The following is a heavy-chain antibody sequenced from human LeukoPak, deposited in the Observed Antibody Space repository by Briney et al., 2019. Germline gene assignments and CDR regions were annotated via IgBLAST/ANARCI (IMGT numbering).Heavy chain of an antibody. V-gene: IGHV3-23*01. CDR1: GFTVSSNY. D-gene: IGHD3-9*01. CDR3: AKDEAGYDILTGYYYYYYMDV. CDR2: ISSSGGYT. J-gene: IGHJ6*03. Sequence: GGSLRLSCAASGFTVSSNYMSWVRQAPGKGLEWVSTISSSGGYTYYADSVKGRFTISRDNSKNTLYLQMNSLRAEDTAVYYCAKDEAGYDILTGYYYYYYMDVWGKGTTVTVSS.